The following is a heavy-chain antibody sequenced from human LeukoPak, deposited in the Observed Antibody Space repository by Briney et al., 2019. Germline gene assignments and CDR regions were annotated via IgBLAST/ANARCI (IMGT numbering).Heavy chain of an antibody. CDR2: INHSGST. CDR1: GGSFSGYY. D-gene: IGHD3-22*01. V-gene: IGHV4-34*01. CDR3: AVYYYDSSGYSFPYDY. J-gene: IGHJ4*02. Sequence: SETLSLTCAVYGGSFSGYYWSWIRQPPGKGLEWIGEINHSGSTNYNPSLKSRVTISVDTSKNQFSLKLSSVTAADTAVYYCAVYYYDSSGYSFPYDYWGQGTLATVSS.